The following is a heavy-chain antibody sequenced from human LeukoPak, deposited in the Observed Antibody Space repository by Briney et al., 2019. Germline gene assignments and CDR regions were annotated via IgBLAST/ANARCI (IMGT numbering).Heavy chain of an antibody. CDR1: GGTFSSYA. J-gene: IGHJ6*02. V-gene: IGHV1-69*05. CDR2: IIPIFGTA. D-gene: IGHD6-13*01. Sequence: GASVRVSCKASGGTFSSYAISWVRQAPGQGLEWMGGIIPIFGTANYAQKFQGRVTMTRDTSTSTVYMELSSLRSEDTAVYYCARDMRIAAAGTVVNYYYYYGMDVWGQGTTVTVSS. CDR3: ARDMRIAAAGTVVNYYYYYGMDV.